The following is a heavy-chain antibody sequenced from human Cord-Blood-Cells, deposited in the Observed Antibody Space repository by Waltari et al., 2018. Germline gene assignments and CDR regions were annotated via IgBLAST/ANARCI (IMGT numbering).Heavy chain of an antibody. Sequence: EVQLVESGGGLVQPGGSLRLSCAASGFTFRRYGVPWVRKAPGKGLVWVSRINIDGSSTSYADSVKGRFTISRDNAKNTLYLQMNSLRAEDTAVYYCANSGYGGAYWGQGTLVTVSS. CDR1: GFTFRRYG. V-gene: IGHV3-74*01. J-gene: IGHJ4*02. CDR2: INIDGSST. CDR3: ANSGYGGAY. D-gene: IGHD5-12*01.